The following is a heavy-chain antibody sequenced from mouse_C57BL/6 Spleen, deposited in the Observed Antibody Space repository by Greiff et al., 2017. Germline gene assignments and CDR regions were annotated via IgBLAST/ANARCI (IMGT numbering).Heavy chain of an antibody. CDR2: IWRGGST. J-gene: IGHJ1*03. CDR3: AKTGLTGLGYFDV. V-gene: IGHV2-5*01. D-gene: IGHD4-1*01. CDR1: GFSLTSYG. Sequence: VQRVESGPGLVQPSQSLSITCTVSGFSLTSYGVHWVRQSPGKGLEWLGVIWRGGSTDYNAAFMSRLSITKDNSKSQVFFKMNSLQADDTAIYYCAKTGLTGLGYFDVWGTGTTVTVSS.